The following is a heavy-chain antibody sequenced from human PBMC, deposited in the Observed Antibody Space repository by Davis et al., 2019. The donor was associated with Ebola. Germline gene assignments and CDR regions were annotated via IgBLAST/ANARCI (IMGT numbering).Heavy chain of an antibody. CDR1: GGPVSTNAFH. D-gene: IGHD2-2*01. Sequence: PSETLSLTCTVSGGPVSTNAFHWIWIRQLPGKGLEWIGYIDYTGITDYNSSLKSRVVISVDTSKNHFSLKMSYVTAADTAVYYCAGWARGCCSSGCYVSYYCLDIWGQGTTVTVSS. CDR3: AGWARGCCSSGCYVSYYCLDI. J-gene: IGHJ6*02. CDR2: IDYTGIT. V-gene: IGHV4-61*03.